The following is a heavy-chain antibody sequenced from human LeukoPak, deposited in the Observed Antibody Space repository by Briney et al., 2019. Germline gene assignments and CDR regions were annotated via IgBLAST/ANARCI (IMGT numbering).Heavy chain of an antibody. V-gene: IGHV4-30-2*01. Sequence: SETLSLTCAVSGGSISSGGYSWSWIRQPPGKGLEWIGYIYHSGSTYYNPSLKSRVTISVDRSKNQFSLKLSSVTAADTAVYYCAVSLRATQRYYWGQGTLVTVSS. CDR3: AVSLRATQRYY. J-gene: IGHJ4*02. CDR2: IYHSGST. CDR1: GGSISSGGYS. D-gene: IGHD1-26*01.